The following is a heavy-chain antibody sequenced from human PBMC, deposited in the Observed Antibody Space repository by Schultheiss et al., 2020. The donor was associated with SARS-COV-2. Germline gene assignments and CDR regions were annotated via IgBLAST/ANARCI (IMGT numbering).Heavy chain of an antibody. V-gene: IGHV4-59*08. Sequence: SQTLSLTCTVSSDSISHFYWSWIRQPPGKGLEWIGHVYFDGSTNYNPSLKSRVTISVDTSKNQFSLKLSSVTAADTAVYYCASVTYSSLRFDPWGQGTLVTVSS. D-gene: IGHD3-22*01. CDR1: SDSISHFY. J-gene: IGHJ5*02. CDR2: VYFDGST. CDR3: ASVTYSSLRFDP.